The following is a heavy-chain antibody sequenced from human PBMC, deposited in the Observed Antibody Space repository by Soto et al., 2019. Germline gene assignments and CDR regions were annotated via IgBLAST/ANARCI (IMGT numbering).Heavy chain of an antibody. CDR3: AKGGRQWLVTSDFNY. Sequence: VQLVESGGGVVQPGRSLRLSCAASGFTFSDYAMHWVRQAPGKGLEWVAVVSHDGRNTHYADSVKGRFTISRDSSKNTVSLAMTSRRAADTAGYYCAKGGRQWLVTSDFNYWGQGALVTVSS. D-gene: IGHD6-19*01. V-gene: IGHV3-30*18. J-gene: IGHJ4*02. CDR1: GFTFSDYA. CDR2: VSHDGRNT.